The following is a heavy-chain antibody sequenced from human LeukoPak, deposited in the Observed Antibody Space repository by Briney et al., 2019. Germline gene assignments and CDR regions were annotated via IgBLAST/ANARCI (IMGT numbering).Heavy chain of an antibody. J-gene: IGHJ4*02. V-gene: IGHV3-7*01. CDR3: ARDWNGYNIFDY. Sequence: GGSLRLSCAASGFTFSSYWMSWVRQAPGKGVEWVANIKQDGSEKHYVDSVKGRFTISRDNAKNSLYLQMNSLRAEDTAVYYCARDWNGYNIFDYWGQGTLVTVSS. D-gene: IGHD5-24*01. CDR1: GFTFSSYW. CDR2: IKQDGSEK.